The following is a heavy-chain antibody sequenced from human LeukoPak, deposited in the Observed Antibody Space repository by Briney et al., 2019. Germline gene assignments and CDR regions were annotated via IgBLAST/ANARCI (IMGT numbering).Heavy chain of an antibody. J-gene: IGHJ4*02. CDR1: GFTFSSYG. CDR2: IRYDGSNK. CDR3: AKEGRYYDILTGYPR. V-gene: IGHV3-30*02. Sequence: GGSLRLSCAASGFTFSSYGMHWVRQAPGKGLEWVPFIRYDGSNKYYADSVKGRFTISRDNSKNTLYLQMNSLRAEDTAVYYCAKEGRYYDILTGYPRWGQGTLVTVSS. D-gene: IGHD3-9*01.